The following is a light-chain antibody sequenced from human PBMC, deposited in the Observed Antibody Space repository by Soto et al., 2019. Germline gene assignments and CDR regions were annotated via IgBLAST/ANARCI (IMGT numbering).Light chain of an antibody. CDR1: QGISTY. CDR2: AAS. Sequence: IQMTQSPSSLSASVGDRVTITCRASQGISTYLNWYQQRPGKAPKLLIYAASSLQSGVPARFSGSGSGTEFTLTISSLQPDDFATYYCQQYNSYWTFGQGTKVDI. J-gene: IGKJ1*01. V-gene: IGKV1-16*01. CDR3: QQYNSYWT.